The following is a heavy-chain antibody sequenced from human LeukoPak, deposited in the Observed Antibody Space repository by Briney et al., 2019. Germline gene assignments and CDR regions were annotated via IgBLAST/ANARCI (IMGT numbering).Heavy chain of an antibody. V-gene: IGHV3-33*06. J-gene: IGHJ4*02. D-gene: IGHD4-11*01. CDR1: GFTFSHYA. CDR3: AKDAQRGFDFSNSLQS. Sequence: GRSLRLSCTTSGFTFSHYAMHWVRQAPGKGLQCVAVIWNDGSDKYYGDSVKGRFTISRDNSKKTVYLQLSSLRVEDMAVYDCAKDAQRGFDFSNSLQSWGQGTLVTVSS. CDR2: IWNDGSDK.